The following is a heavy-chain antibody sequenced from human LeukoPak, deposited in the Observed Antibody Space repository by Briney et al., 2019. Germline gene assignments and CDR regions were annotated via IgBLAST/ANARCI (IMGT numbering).Heavy chain of an antibody. CDR3: TSWGDTTAEYFQR. CDR2: INPDGRDT. J-gene: IGHJ1*01. Sequence: GGSLRLTCVVSGFTFNRCWMNWVRQAPGKGLEWVAHINPDGRDTYYVDSVKGRFTISRDNAQNSMYLQMNSLRVEDTAVYYCTSWGDTTAEYFQRWGQGTLVTVSS. CDR1: GFTFNRCW. V-gene: IGHV3-7*01. D-gene: IGHD2-21*02.